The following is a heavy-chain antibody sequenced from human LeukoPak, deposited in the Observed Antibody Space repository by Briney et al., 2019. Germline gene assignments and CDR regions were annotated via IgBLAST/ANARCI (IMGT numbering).Heavy chain of an antibody. V-gene: IGHV3-7*01. D-gene: IGHD3/OR15-3a*01. CDR3: ARGAWTLVY. J-gene: IGHJ4*02. CDR1: GFTFSSYW. CDR2: IKQDGSEK. Sequence: GGSLRLSCVASGFTFSSYWMSWVRQAPGKGLEWVANIKQDGSEKYYVDSVKGRFTISRDNAKNSLYLQMNSLRAEDTAVYYCARGAWTLVYWAQGTLVSVSS.